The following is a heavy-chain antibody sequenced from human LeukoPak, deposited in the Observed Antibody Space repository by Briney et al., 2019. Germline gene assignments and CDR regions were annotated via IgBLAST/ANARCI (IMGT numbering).Heavy chain of an antibody. CDR2: IYYSGST. V-gene: IGHV4-59*01. J-gene: IGHJ6*02. D-gene: IGHD4-23*01. CDR3: ARSVVPYYYYGMDV. CDR1: GGSISSYY. Sequence: SETLSLTCTVSGGSISSYYWSWIRQPPGKGLEWIGYIYYSGSTNYNPSLKSRVTISVDTSKNQFSLKLSSVTAADTAMYYCARSVVPYYYYGMDVWGQGTTVTVSS.